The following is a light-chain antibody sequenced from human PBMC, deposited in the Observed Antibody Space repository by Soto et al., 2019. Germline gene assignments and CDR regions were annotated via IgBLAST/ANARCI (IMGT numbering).Light chain of an antibody. CDR1: QILVHSDGIAY. Sequence: EVVMTQSPLSLPVTPGQPASISCSSNQILVHSDGIAYFSWFQQRPGRSPRRLIYKVYNRDSGVTARFSGSGSGTDFALKISRVEAEDVGVYYCMQGTHWPITVGQVTRLEIK. J-gene: IGKJ5*01. CDR2: KVY. CDR3: MQGTHWPIT. V-gene: IGKV2-30*02.